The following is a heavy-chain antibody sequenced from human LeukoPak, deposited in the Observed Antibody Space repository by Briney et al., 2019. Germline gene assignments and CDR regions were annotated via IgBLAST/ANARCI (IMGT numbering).Heavy chain of an antibody. J-gene: IGHJ3*02. Sequence: PGGSLRLSCAASGFTFSSYWMSWVRQAPGKGLEWVANIKQDGSEKYYVDSVKGRFTISRDNAKNSLYLQMNSLRAEDTAVYYCARVTSGYVQRAFDIWGQGTMVTVSS. CDR3: ARVTSGYVQRAFDI. CDR1: GFTFSSYW. CDR2: IKQDGSEK. D-gene: IGHD5-12*01. V-gene: IGHV3-7*01.